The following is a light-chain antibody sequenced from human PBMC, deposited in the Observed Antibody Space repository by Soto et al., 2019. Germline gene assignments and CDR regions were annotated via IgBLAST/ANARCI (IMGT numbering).Light chain of an antibody. CDR2: TNH. V-gene: IGLV1-44*01. Sequence: QSVLTQPPSVSGTPGQKVSISCSGSASNLGGNPVNWYQHLPGAAPKLLIYTNHQRPSGVPDRFSGSKSGTSASLAISGLRSEDEADFYCAAWYDRRNAVVFGGGTKLTVL. CDR1: ASNLGGNP. CDR3: AAWYDRRNAVV. J-gene: IGLJ2*01.